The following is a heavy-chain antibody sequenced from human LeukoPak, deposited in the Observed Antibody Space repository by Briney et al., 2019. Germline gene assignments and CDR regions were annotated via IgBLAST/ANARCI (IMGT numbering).Heavy chain of an antibody. CDR2: IXXSGST. CDR3: VRHSLRYYYGSGSYYYNWFDP. J-gene: IGHJ5*02. Sequence: SETLSLTCTVSGGSISSSSYYWGWIRQPPGKGLEWIGSIXXSGSTYYNPSLKSRVTISVDTSKNQFSLKLSSVTAADTAVYYCVRHSLRYYYGSGSYYYNWFDPWGQGTLVTVSS. V-gene: IGHV4-39*01. CDR1: GGSISSSSYY. D-gene: IGHD3-10*01.